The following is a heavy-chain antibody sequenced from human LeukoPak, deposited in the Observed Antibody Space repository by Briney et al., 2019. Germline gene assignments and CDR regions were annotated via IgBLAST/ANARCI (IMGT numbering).Heavy chain of an antibody. CDR1: GYTFTAYY. Sequence: ASVKVSCTASGYTFTAYYIHWVRQAPGQGLEWMGWINPNSGGTNYAQKFQGRVTMTRDTSISTAYMDLSRLTSDDTAMYYCARALGDYGNNRVYYFDYWGQGTLVTVSS. D-gene: IGHD4-17*01. V-gene: IGHV1-2*02. J-gene: IGHJ4*02. CDR2: INPNSGGT. CDR3: ARALGDYGNNRVYYFDY.